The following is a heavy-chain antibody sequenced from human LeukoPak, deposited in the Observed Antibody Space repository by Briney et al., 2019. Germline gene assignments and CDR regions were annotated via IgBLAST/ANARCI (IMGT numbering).Heavy chain of an antibody. Sequence: ASVKVSCKASGYTFTSYDINWVRQATGQGLEWMGWMNPNSGNTGYAQKFQGRVTITRNTSISTAYMELSSLRSEDTAVYYCARPLTYDFWSGYYNDRYSDAFDIWGQGTMVTVSS. D-gene: IGHD3-3*01. J-gene: IGHJ3*02. CDR1: GYTFTSYD. CDR3: ARPLTYDFWSGYYNDRYSDAFDI. CDR2: MNPNSGNT. V-gene: IGHV1-8*03.